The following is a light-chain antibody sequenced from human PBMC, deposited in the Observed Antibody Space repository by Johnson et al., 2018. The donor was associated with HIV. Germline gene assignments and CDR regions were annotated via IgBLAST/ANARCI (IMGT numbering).Light chain of an antibody. V-gene: IGLV1-51*01. CDR3: GTWDSSLSAFYV. CDR1: SSNIGNNY. J-gene: IGLJ1*01. Sequence: QPALTQPPSVSAAPGQKVTISCSGSSSNIGNNYVSWYQQLPGTAPKLLIYDNNKRPSGIPDRFSGSKSGTSATLGITGLQTGDEADYYCGTWDSSLSAFYVFRTGTKVTVL. CDR2: DNN.